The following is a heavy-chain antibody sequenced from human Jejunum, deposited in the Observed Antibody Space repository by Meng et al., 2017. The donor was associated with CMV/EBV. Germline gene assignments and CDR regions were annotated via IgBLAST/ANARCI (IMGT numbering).Heavy chain of an antibody. CDR1: SDSISSYY. D-gene: IGHD2-2*01. V-gene: IGHV4-4*07. Sequence: AQLHGAGPWLVQPSETLPLTCTVYSDSISSYYWSWIRQPAGKGLEWIGRIYTSGSTDFNPSLKSRVTMSLDTSKNQFSLKVTSVTAADAAVYYCAREKADCSSFGCSGGYYLDYWGQGTLVTVSS. J-gene: IGHJ4*02. CDR2: IYTSGST. CDR3: AREKADCSSFGCSGGYYLDY.